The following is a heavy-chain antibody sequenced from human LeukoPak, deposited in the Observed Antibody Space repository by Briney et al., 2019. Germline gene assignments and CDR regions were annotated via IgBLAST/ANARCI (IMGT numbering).Heavy chain of an antibody. Sequence: ASVKVSCKASGGTFSSYAISWVRQAPGQGLEWMGGIIPIFGTANYAQKFQGRVTITTDESTSTAYMELSSLRSEDTAVYYCASLSIAAAATSYYYYYMDIWGKGTTVTVSS. D-gene: IGHD6-13*01. CDR2: IIPIFGTA. J-gene: IGHJ6*03. CDR1: GGTFSSYA. CDR3: ASLSIAAAATSYYYYYMDI. V-gene: IGHV1-69*05.